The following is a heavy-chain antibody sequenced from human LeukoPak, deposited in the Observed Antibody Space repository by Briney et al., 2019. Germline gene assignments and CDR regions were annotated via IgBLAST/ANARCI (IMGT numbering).Heavy chain of an antibody. Sequence: GGSLRLSCAASGFSLSSYWMHWVRQAPGKGLVWVSRINSDGSTTMYADSVKGRFTISRDNAQNTLHLQMNSLRAEDTAVYYCAREWDGYNRGRGFDYWGQGTMVTASS. V-gene: IGHV3-74*03. D-gene: IGHD5-24*01. CDR3: AREWDGYNRGRGFDY. J-gene: IGHJ4*02. CDR1: GFSLSSYW. CDR2: INSDGSTT.